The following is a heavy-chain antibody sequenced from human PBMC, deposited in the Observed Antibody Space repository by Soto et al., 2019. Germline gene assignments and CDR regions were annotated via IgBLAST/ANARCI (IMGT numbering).Heavy chain of an antibody. Sequence: GESLKISCQSSGYSFSNFWIAWVRQMPGEGLEWLGIIYPDDSDTRYSPSFLGQVTISADKSIKTTYLQWSSLKASDTAIYFCASSVLVTSTMNYFDLWGQGTLVTVSS. V-gene: IGHV5-51*01. D-gene: IGHD2-8*02. CDR3: ASSVLVTSTMNYFDL. CDR2: IYPDDSDT. J-gene: IGHJ4*02. CDR1: GYSFSNFW.